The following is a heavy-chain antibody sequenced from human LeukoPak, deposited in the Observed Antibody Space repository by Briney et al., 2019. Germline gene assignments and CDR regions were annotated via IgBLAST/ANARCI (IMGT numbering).Heavy chain of an antibody. V-gene: IGHV1-46*01. Sequence: ASVKVSCKASGYTFTTYYIHWVRLAPGQGLEWMGMINPSDGATTYAQKFQGRGTMTRDMSTTTVYMDVRTLRSEDTAVYFCARVMGGGLSGNLGVLFASYHTYYYMDVWGRGTTVTVSS. J-gene: IGHJ6*03. CDR2: INPSDGAT. CDR3: ARVMGGGLSGNLGVLFASYHTYYYMDV. CDR1: GYTFTTYY. D-gene: IGHD1-26*01.